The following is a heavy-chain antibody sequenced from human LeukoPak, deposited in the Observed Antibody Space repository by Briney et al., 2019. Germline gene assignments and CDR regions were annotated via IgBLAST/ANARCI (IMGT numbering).Heavy chain of an antibody. CDR3: ARVPGYCSGGSCSGAVDY. CDR1: GGSISSSNW. V-gene: IGHV4-4*02. J-gene: IGHJ4*02. Sequence: SETLSLTCAVSGGSISSSNWWSWVRQPPGTGLEWIGEIYHSGSTNYNPSLKSRVTISVDKSKNQFSLKLSSVTAADTAVYYCARVPGYCSGGSCSGAVDYWGQGTLVTVSS. D-gene: IGHD2-15*01. CDR2: IYHSGST.